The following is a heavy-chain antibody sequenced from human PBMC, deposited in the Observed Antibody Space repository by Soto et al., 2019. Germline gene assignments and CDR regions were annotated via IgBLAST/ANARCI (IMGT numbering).Heavy chain of an antibody. Sequence: QVQLVQSGAEVKKPGSSVKVSCKASGGTFSSYAISWVRQAPGQGLEWMGGIIPILGAAIHAQRFQGRVTITADESTGTAYMALSSLRSEDTAVYYCARGGWKDQYYYGMEVWGQGTTVTVSS. CDR3: ARGGWKDQYYYGMEV. J-gene: IGHJ6*02. CDR2: IIPILGAA. CDR1: GGTFSSYA. D-gene: IGHD1-1*01. V-gene: IGHV1-69*01.